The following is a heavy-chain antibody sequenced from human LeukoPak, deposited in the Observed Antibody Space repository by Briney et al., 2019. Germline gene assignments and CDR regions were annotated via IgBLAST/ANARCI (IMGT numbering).Heavy chain of an antibody. CDR1: GGSISSGSYY. J-gene: IGHJ4*02. Sequence: SETLSLTCTVSGGSISSGSYYWTWIRQPAGQGLEWIGRIYTSGSTNYNPSLGSRVTISLDTSKNQFSLTLGSLTAADTAVYYCARDSPRDYFDSWGQGTLVTVSS. V-gene: IGHV4-61*02. CDR2: IYTSGST. CDR3: ARDSPRDYFDS.